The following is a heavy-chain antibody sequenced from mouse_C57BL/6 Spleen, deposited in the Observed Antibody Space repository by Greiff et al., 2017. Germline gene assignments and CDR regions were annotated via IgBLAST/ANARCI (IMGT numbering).Heavy chain of an antibody. V-gene: IGHV1-80*01. D-gene: IGHD2-3*01. J-gene: IGHJ3*01. CDR1: GYAFSSYW. CDR3: ARFDGYSAWFAY. CDR2: IYPGDGDT. Sequence: QVQLKQSGAELVKPGASVKISCKASGYAFSSYWMNWVQQRPGKGLEWIGQIYPGDGDTNYNGKFKGQATLTADKSSSTAYMQLSSLTSEDSAVYFCARFDGYSAWFAYWGQGTLVTVSA.